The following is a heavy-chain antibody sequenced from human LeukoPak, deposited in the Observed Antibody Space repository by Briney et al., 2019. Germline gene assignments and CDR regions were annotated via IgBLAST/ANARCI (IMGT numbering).Heavy chain of an antibody. D-gene: IGHD3-22*01. CDR1: GFPFRDYF. CDR3: ARATYDSSAVDAFDI. Sequence: GGSLRLSCAASGFPFRDYFMSWIRQAPGKGLEWLAYTNTAGNTLYYADSVKGRFTISRDNAKKSLYLQMNTLRAEDTAVYHCARATYDSSAVDAFDIWGQGTMVTVSP. V-gene: IGHV3-11*01. CDR2: TNTAGNTL. J-gene: IGHJ3*02.